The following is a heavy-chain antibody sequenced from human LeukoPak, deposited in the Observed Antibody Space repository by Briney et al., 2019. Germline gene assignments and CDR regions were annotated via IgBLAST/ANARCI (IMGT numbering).Heavy chain of an antibody. CDR2: ISGSGGST. Sequence: QSGGSLRLSCAASGLTFSSYAMSWVRQAPGKGLEWVSAISGSGGSTYYADSVKGRFTISRDNSKNTLYLQMNSLRAEDTAVYYCAGVLRYSYGMDVWGKGTTVTVS. V-gene: IGHV3-23*01. D-gene: IGHD3-9*01. CDR3: AGVLRYSYGMDV. CDR1: GLTFSSYA. J-gene: IGHJ6*04.